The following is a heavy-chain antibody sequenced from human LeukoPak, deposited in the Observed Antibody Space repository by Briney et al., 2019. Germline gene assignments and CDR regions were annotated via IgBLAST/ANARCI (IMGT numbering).Heavy chain of an antibody. CDR1: GFTFSNYW. V-gene: IGHV3-7*05. CDR3: AKINWYGTSWFWDY. D-gene: IGHD6-13*01. J-gene: IGHJ4*02. Sequence: GGSLRLSCAASGFTFSNYWMTWVRQAPGKGLEWVANIKEDGSEKYHVDSVKGRFPISRDNAKNSLYLQMNSLRAEDTAVYYCAKINWYGTSWFWDYWGQGTLVTVSS. CDR2: IKEDGSEK.